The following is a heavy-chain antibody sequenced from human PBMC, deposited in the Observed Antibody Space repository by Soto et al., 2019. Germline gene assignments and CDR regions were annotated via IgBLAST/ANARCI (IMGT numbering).Heavy chain of an antibody. D-gene: IGHD6-19*01. J-gene: IGHJ5*02. CDR2: IFQSGST. V-gene: IGHV4-4*02. CDR3: ARGRGRYSSGWSWFDT. Sequence: SETLSLTCGVSGGTIRSPDWWTWVRQPPGRGLEWIGEIFQSGSTNYTPSLESRVTISVDKSKNQFSLTLTSVTAADTAVYFCARGRGRYSSGWSWFDTWGQGILVTVSS. CDR1: GGTIRSPDW.